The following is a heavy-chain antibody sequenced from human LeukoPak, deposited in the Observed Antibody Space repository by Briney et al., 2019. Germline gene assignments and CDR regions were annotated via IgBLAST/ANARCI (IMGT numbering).Heavy chain of an antibody. CDR3: ASNFIAAAGTWGLDP. Sequence: GASVKVSCKASGYTFTSYYMHWVRQVPGQGLEWMGIINPSGGSTSYAQKFQGRVTMTRDTSTSTVYMELSSLRSEDTAVYYCASNFIAAAGTWGLDPWGQGTLVTVSS. CDR2: INPSGGST. J-gene: IGHJ5*02. D-gene: IGHD6-13*01. V-gene: IGHV1-46*03. CDR1: GYTFTSYY.